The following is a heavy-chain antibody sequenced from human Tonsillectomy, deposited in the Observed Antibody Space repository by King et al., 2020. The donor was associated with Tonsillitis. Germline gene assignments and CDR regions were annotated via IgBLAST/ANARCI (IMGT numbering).Heavy chain of an antibody. V-gene: IGHV3-23*04. CDR2: ISCSGGST. CDR3: AKGTGGWLVPRVDY. Sequence: QLVQSGGGLVQPGGSLRLSCAASGFTFSSYAMSWVRQAPGKGLEWVSAISCSGGSTYYADSVKGRFTISRDNSKNTLYLQMNSRRAEDTAVYYCAKGTGGWLVPRVDYWGQGTLVTVSS. CDR1: GFTFSSYA. D-gene: IGHD6-19*01. J-gene: IGHJ4*02.